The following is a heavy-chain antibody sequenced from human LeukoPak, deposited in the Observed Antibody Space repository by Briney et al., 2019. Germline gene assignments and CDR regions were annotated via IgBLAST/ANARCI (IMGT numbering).Heavy chain of an antibody. CDR2: INPYNDNT. CDR3: ARDQKVPKPEDDAFDI. Sequence: ASVKVSCKASGYTFTTYGIAWVRQAPGQGLEWMGWINPYNDNTNYAQKLQGRVTMTTDTSTSTAYMELRSLRSDDTAVYYCARDQKVPKPEDDAFDIWGQGTMVTVSS. J-gene: IGHJ3*02. CDR1: GYTFTTYG. D-gene: IGHD1-14*01. V-gene: IGHV1-18*01.